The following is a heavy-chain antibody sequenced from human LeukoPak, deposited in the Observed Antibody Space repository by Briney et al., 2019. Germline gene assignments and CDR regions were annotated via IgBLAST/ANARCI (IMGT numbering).Heavy chain of an antibody. CDR2: ISSSGSTI. D-gene: IGHD6-13*01. Sequence: GGSLRLSCAASGFTFSDYYMSWIRQAPGKGLEWVSYISSSGSTIYYVDSVKGRFTISRDNAKNSLYLQMNSLRAEDTAVYYCARDSSWHYFDYWGQGTLVTVSS. CDR1: GFTFSDYY. V-gene: IGHV3-11*01. CDR3: ARDSSWHYFDY. J-gene: IGHJ4*02.